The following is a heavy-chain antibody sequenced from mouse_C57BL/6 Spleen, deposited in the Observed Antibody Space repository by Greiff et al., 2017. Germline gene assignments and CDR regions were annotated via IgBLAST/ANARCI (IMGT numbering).Heavy chain of an antibody. J-gene: IGHJ3*01. V-gene: IGHV5-12*01. D-gene: IGHD2-4*01. CDR2: ISNGGGST. CDR3: ARNIYYDYDGDLSFAY. CDR1: GFTFSDYY. Sequence: EVHLVESGGGLVQPGGSLKLSCAASGFTFSDYYMYWVRQTPEKRLEWVAYISNGGGSTYYPDTVKGRFTISRDNAKNTLYLQMSRLKSEDTAMYYCARNIYYDYDGDLSFAYWGQGTLVTVSA.